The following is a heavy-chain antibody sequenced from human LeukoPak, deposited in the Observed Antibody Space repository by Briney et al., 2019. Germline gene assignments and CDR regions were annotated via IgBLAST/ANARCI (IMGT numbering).Heavy chain of an antibody. V-gene: IGHV1-3*01. J-gene: IGHJ4*02. Sequence: ASVKVSCKVSGYTFTSYAMHWVRQAPGQRLEWMGWINAGNGNTKYSQKFQGRVTITRNTSASTAYMELSSLRSEDTAVYYCARARPDYYDSSGLFDYWGQGTLVTVSS. CDR2: INAGNGNT. CDR1: GYTFTSYA. D-gene: IGHD3-22*01. CDR3: ARARPDYYDSSGLFDY.